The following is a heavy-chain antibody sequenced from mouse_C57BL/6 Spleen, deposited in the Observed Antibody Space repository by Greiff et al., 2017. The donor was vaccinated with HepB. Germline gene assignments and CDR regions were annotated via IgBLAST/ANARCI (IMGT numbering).Heavy chain of an antibody. Sequence: EVQRVESGGGLVKPGGSLKLSCAASGFTFSSYAMSWVRQTPEKRLEWVATISDGGSYTYYPDNVKGRFTISRDNAKNNLYLQMSHLKSEDTAMYYCARDDDYFYYFDYWGQGTTLTVSS. J-gene: IGHJ2*01. V-gene: IGHV5-4*01. D-gene: IGHD2-3*01. CDR1: GFTFSSYA. CDR3: ARDDDYFYYFDY. CDR2: ISDGGSYT.